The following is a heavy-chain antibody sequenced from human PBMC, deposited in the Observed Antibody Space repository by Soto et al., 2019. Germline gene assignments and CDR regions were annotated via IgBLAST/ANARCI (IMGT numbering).Heavy chain of an antibody. V-gene: IGHV4-4*02. CDR1: GDSSSRSTNW. J-gene: IGHJ5*02. D-gene: IGHD2-15*01. Sequence: ASETLSLTCAVSGDSSSRSTNWWSWVRQPPGKGLEWIGEIYQTGSTNYNPSLKSRVTISVDKSKNQFSLKMNSMTAADTAVYYCAETYCSGGSCRSFDPWGQGTLVTVSS. CDR3: AETYCSGGSCRSFDP. CDR2: IYQTGST.